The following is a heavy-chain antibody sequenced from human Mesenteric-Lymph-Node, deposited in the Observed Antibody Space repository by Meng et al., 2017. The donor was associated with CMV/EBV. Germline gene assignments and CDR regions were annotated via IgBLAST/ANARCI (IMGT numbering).Heavy chain of an antibody. CDR2: INPKSGGT. V-gene: IGHV1-2*02. J-gene: IGHJ4*02. CDR1: FTGYF. Sequence: FTGYFIYWVRQAPGQGLEWMGWINPKSGGTNYAQKFQGRVTMTRDTSISTAYMELSRLRSDDTAVYYCVRGLNYDFWSDDSYYFDYWGQGTLVTVSS. CDR3: VRGLNYDFWSDDSYYFDY. D-gene: IGHD3-3*01.